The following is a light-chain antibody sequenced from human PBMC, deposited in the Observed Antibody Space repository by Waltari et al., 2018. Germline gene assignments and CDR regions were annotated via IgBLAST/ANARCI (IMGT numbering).Light chain of an antibody. CDR3: YSAADNAVGV. Sequence: SYDLTQPSSVSVSPGQTARITCSGDILATHSGRWFQQKPGQAPVQVIYKDNERPSGIPERFSGSSSGTTVTLTISGAHVDDEADYYCYSAADNAVGVFGGGTKLTV. CDR2: KDN. J-gene: IGLJ3*02. V-gene: IGLV3-27*01. CDR1: ILATHS.